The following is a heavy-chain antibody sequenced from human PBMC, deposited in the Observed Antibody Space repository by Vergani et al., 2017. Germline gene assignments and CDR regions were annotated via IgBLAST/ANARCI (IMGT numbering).Heavy chain of an antibody. Sequence: QVQLVQSGAEVKKPGSSVKVSCKASGGTFSSYAISWVRQAPGQGLEWMGGIIPIFGTANYAQKFQGRVTSTADESTSTAYMELSSLRSEDTAVYYCAATAGPPSYYYYYMDVWGKGTTVTVSS. CDR2: IIPIFGTA. CDR1: GGTFSSYA. J-gene: IGHJ6*03. V-gene: IGHV1-69*01. CDR3: AATAGPPSYYYYYMDV.